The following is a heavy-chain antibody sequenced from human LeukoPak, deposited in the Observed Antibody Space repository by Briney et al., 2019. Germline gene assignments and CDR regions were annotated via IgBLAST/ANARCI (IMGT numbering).Heavy chain of an antibody. Sequence: GRSLRLSCAASGFSFRTYGMHWVRQAPGKGLEWVAVISYDGSNKYYADSVKGRFTISRDNSKNTLYLQMNSLRAEDTAVYYCARAQIQLWDDYFDYWGQGTLVTVSS. V-gene: IGHV3-30*03. D-gene: IGHD5-18*01. J-gene: IGHJ4*02. CDR1: GFSFRTYG. CDR2: ISYDGSNK. CDR3: ARAQIQLWDDYFDY.